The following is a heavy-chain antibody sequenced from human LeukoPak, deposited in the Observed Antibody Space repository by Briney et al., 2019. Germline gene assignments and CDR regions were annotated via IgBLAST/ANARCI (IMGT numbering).Heavy chain of an antibody. J-gene: IGHJ5*02. V-gene: IGHV3-23*01. Sequence: GGSLRLSCAASGFTFSSYAMSWVRQAPGKGLEWVSAISGSGGSTYYADSVKGQFTISRDNSKNTLYLQMNSLRAEDTAVYYCAKTDSSSWYVSNWFDPWGQGTLVTVSS. D-gene: IGHD6-13*01. CDR1: GFTFSSYA. CDR2: ISGSGGST. CDR3: AKTDSSSWYVSNWFDP.